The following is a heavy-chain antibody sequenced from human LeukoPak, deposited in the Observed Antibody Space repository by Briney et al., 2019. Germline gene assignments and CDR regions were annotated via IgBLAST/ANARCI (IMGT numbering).Heavy chain of an antibody. V-gene: IGHV3-30*04. Sequence: PGRSLRLSCAASGFTLSSYAMHWVRQAPGKGLEWVAAISYDGSNKYYADSVKGRFTISRDNSKNTLYLQMNSLRAEDTAVYYCAREVVVVPAAMGVGAFDIWGQGTMVTVSS. D-gene: IGHD2-2*01. CDR3: AREVVVVPAAMGVGAFDI. CDR1: GFTLSSYA. J-gene: IGHJ3*02. CDR2: ISYDGSNK.